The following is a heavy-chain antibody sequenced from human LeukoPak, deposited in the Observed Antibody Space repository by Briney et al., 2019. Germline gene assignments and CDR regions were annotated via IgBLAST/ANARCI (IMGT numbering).Heavy chain of an antibody. D-gene: IGHD2-2*01. V-gene: IGHV4-4*07. CDR1: GGSISSYY. Sequence: PSETLSLTCTVSGGSISSYYWSWIRQPAGKGLEWIGRIYTSGSTNYNPSLKSRVTMSVDTSKNQFSLKLSSVTAADTAVYYCARDTPPADCSSPSSLFFDYGGQEPLVPVP. CDR3: ARDTPPADCSSPSSLFFDY. CDR2: IYTSGST. J-gene: IGHJ4*02.